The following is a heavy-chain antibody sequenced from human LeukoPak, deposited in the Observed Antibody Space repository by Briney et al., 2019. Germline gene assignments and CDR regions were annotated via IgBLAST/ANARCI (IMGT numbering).Heavy chain of an antibody. Sequence: ASVKVSCKASGYIFTNYGVNWVRQAPGQGLEWKGWINTETGNPTYAQGFTGRFVFSLDTSVSAAYLQISSLQAEDTAVYYCARKVRGVYGMDVWGQGTTVTVSS. D-gene: IGHD3-10*01. CDR3: ARKVRGVYGMDV. V-gene: IGHV7-4-1*02. CDR1: GYIFTNYG. J-gene: IGHJ6*02. CDR2: INTETGNP.